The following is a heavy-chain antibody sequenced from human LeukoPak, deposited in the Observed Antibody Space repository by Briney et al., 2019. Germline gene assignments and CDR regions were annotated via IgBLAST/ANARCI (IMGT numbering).Heavy chain of an antibody. CDR2: IIPIFGTA. J-gene: IGHJ3*02. V-gene: IGHV1-69*13. CDR3: ARSLAYYYDSSGYLGDAFDI. D-gene: IGHD3-22*01. Sequence: ASVKVSCKASGGTFSSYAISWVRQAPGQGLEWMGGIIPIFGTANYAQKFQGRVTTTADESTSTAYMELSSLRSEDTAVYYCARSLAYYYDSSGYLGDAFDIWGQGTMVTVSS. CDR1: GGTFSSYA.